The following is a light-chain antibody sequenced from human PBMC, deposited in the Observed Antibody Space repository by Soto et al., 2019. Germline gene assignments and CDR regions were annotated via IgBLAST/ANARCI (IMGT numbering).Light chain of an antibody. CDR3: MQGTHWPPFT. CDR1: QSLVYSDGYTY. J-gene: IGKJ5*01. V-gene: IGKV2-30*01. Sequence: DVVMTQSPLSLPVALGQPAAISCRSSQSLVYSDGYTYLNWFHQRPGQSPRRLIYKVSNRDSGVPDRFSGSGSGTDFTLKISRVEAEDVGVYYCMQGTHWPPFTFGQGTRLE. CDR2: KVS.